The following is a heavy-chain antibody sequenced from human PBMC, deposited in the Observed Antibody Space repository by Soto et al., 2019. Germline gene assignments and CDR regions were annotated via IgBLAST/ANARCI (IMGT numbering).Heavy chain of an antibody. J-gene: IGHJ3*02. CDR1: GDSISSSGHY. Sequence: SETLSLTCAVSGDSISSSGHYWGWIRQPPGKGLEWIGSMYYTGSTFYSPSLKSRVTFSVDTSKNQFSLKLSSVTAADTAVYYCASNFDRAGSASWFPPLDIWGQGTMVTVSS. CDR3: ASNFDRAGSASWFPPLDI. D-gene: IGHD6-13*01. V-gene: IGHV4-39*01. CDR2: MYYTGST.